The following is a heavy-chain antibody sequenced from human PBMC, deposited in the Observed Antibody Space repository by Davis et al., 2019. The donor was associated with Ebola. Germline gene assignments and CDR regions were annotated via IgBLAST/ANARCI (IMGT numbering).Heavy chain of an antibody. D-gene: IGHD3-10*01. CDR1: GYTFTSYG. Sequence: ASVKVSCKASGYTFTSYGISWVRQAPGQGLEWMGWISAYNGNTNYAQKLQGRVTMTTDTSTSTAYMELRSLRSDDTAVYYCARAGDTMVRGVIIGYYFDYWGQGTLVTVSS. V-gene: IGHV1-18*01. CDR2: ISAYNGNT. J-gene: IGHJ4*02. CDR3: ARAGDTMVRGVIIGYYFDY.